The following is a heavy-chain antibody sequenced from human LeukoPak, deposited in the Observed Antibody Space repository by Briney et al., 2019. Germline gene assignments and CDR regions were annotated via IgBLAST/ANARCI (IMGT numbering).Heavy chain of an antibody. D-gene: IGHD6-19*01. Sequence: GGSLRLSCAASGFTFSSYGMHWVRQAPGKGLEWVAFIRYDGSNKYYADSVKGRFTISRDNSKNTLYLQMNSLRAEDTAVYYCAKDLVGAVAGTQHDYWGQGTLVTVSS. CDR1: GFTFSSYG. V-gene: IGHV3-30*02. CDR3: AKDLVGAVAGTQHDY. J-gene: IGHJ4*02. CDR2: IRYDGSNK.